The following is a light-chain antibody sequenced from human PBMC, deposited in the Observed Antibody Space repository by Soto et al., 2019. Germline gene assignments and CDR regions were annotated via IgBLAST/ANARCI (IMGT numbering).Light chain of an antibody. CDR3: KQYDTSHT. Sequence: EIVLTQSPGTLSLSPGERTTVSCRASQSVSSSYLAWYQQKPGQAPRLLIYGASSRATGIPDRFSGSGSGTDCTLTISRLEPEDLAVYFCKQYDTSHTFGQGTKLEIK. V-gene: IGKV3-20*01. CDR2: GAS. J-gene: IGKJ2*01. CDR1: QSVSSSY.